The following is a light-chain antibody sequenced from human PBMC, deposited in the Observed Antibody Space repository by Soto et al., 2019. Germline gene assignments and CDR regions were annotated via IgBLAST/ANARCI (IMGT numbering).Light chain of an antibody. CDR2: DAS. J-gene: IGKJ4*01. CDR1: QSVSSY. V-gene: IGKV3-11*01. CDR3: QQRSNWHS. Sequence: EIVLTQSPATLSLSPGERATLSCRASQSVSSYLAWYQQKPGQAPRLLIYDASNRATCIPSRFSGSGSGTDFTLTISSLEPEDFAVSYCQQRSNWHSFGGGTQVEIK.